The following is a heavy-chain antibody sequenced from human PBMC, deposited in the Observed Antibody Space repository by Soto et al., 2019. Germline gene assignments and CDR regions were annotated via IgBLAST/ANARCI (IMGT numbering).Heavy chain of an antibody. D-gene: IGHD2-2*01. Sequence: QVQLVESGGGVVQPGRSLRLSCSASGFTFSNYGIHWVRQAPGKGVECVAVISYDGSNKYYADSVKGRFTIYRDNSKNTLYLQMNSLRAEDTAVYYCAKDPNTYQYPYYYAMDVWGQGTTVTVSS. CDR2: ISYDGSNK. CDR3: AKDPNTYQYPYYYAMDV. V-gene: IGHV3-30*18. CDR1: GFTFSNYG. J-gene: IGHJ6*02.